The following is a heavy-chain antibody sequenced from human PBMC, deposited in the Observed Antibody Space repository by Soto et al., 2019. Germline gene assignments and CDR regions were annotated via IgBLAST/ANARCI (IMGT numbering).Heavy chain of an antibody. J-gene: IGHJ4*02. CDR1: GFTFSSYS. CDR2: ISSSSSYI. CDR3: ARDHSGDYSNY. D-gene: IGHD4-17*01. Sequence: GGSLRLSCAASGFTFSSYSMNWVRQAPGKGLEWVSSISSSSSYIYYADSVKGRFTISRDNAKNSLYLQMNSLRAEDTAVYYCARDHSGDYSNYWGQGTLVTVSS. V-gene: IGHV3-21*01.